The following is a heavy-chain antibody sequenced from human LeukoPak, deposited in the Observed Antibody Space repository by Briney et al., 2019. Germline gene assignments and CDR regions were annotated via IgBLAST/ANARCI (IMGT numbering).Heavy chain of an antibody. CDR3: ARGGVYSQGFDY. D-gene: IGHD5/OR15-5a*01. CDR2: ISTTSDYI. J-gene: IGHJ4*02. V-gene: IGHV3-21*01. CDR1: GFTFSSYS. Sequence: GGSLRLSCAASGFTFSSYSMNWVRQAPGKGLEWVSSISTTSDYIYYADSLKGRLTISRDNAKNSLYLQMNSLRAEDTAVYYRARGGVYSQGFDYWGQGTLVTVSS.